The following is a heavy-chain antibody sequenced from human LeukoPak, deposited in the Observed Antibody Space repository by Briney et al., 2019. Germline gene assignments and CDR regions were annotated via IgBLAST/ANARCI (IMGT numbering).Heavy chain of an antibody. CDR2: IYYSGST. Sequence: SETLSLTCTVSGGSITSYYWNWIRQPPGKRLEWIGYIYYSGSTNYSPSLKSRVTISVDTSKNQFSLRLSSVTAADTAVYYCARGGNWYVFPFDIWGQGTMAVVSS. CDR3: ARGGNWYVFPFDI. J-gene: IGHJ3*02. V-gene: IGHV4-59*01. CDR1: GGSITSYY. D-gene: IGHD1-1*01.